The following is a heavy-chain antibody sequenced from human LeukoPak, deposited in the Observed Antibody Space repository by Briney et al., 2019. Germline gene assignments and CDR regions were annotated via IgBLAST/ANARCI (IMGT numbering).Heavy chain of an antibody. CDR1: GGSISGGGYS. D-gene: IGHD2-15*01. CDR3: ARSVGGSWFDP. J-gene: IGHJ5*02. V-gene: IGHV4-30-2*01. CDR2: IYHSGST. Sequence: SETLSLTCAVSGGSISGGGYSWSWIRQPPGKGLEWIGYIYHSGSTYYNPSLKSRVTISVDRSKNQFSLKLSSVTAADTAVYYCARSVGGSWFDPWGQGTLVTVSS.